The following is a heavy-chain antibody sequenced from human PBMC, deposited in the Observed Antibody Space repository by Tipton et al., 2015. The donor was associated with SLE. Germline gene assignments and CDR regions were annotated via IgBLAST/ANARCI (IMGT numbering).Heavy chain of an antibody. CDR3: AKYASGTMFEY. CDR1: GASVSGHY. V-gene: IGHV4-59*08. CDR2: IHYNRDT. J-gene: IGHJ4*02. D-gene: IGHD3-10*01. Sequence: TLSLTCTVSGASVSGHYWNWIRQTPGKGLEWIGYIHYNRDTNYHPSLKSRVTISVDTSKNQLSLRLTSVTAADTAVYYCAKYASGTMFEYWGQGTLVTVSS.